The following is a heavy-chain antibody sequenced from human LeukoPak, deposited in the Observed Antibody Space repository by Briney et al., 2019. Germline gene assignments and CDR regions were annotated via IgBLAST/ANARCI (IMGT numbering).Heavy chain of an antibody. CDR2: ISGSGGST. Sequence: GGSLRLSCAASGFTFSSYAMSWVRQAPGKGLEWVSAISGSGGSTYYADSVKGRFTISRDNSKNTLYLQMNSLRAEDTAVYYCAKSPGALGSIIPYAFDIWGQGTKVTVSS. CDR3: AKSPGALGSIIPYAFDI. V-gene: IGHV3-23*01. J-gene: IGHJ3*02. D-gene: IGHD1-26*01. CDR1: GFTFSSYA.